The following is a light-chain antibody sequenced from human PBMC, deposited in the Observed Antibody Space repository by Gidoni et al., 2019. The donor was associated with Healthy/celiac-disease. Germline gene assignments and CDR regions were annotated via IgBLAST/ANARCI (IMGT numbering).Light chain of an antibody. CDR1: QSVSSY. Sequence: EIVLTQSPATLSLSPGERVTLSCRASQSVSSYLAWYQQNPGQAPRLLISDASNRATGIPARFSGSGSGTDFTLTISSLEPEDFAVYYCQQRSNWLTFGGGTKVEIK. CDR3: QQRSNWLT. CDR2: DAS. J-gene: IGKJ4*01. V-gene: IGKV3-11*01.